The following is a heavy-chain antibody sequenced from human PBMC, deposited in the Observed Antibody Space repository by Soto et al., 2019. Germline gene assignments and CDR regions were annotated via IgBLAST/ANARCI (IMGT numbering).Heavy chain of an antibody. D-gene: IGHD6-6*01. CDR2: IYYSGST. CDR3: ARDNGYSSSASDAFDI. Sequence: QVQLQESGPGLVKPSQTLSLTCTVSGGSISSGGYYWSWIRQHPGKGLEWIGYIYYSGSTYYNPSLKSRVTISVDTSKNQFSLKLSSVTAAATAVYYCARDNGYSSSASDAFDIWGQGTMVTVSS. J-gene: IGHJ3*02. CDR1: GGSISSGGYY. V-gene: IGHV4-31*03.